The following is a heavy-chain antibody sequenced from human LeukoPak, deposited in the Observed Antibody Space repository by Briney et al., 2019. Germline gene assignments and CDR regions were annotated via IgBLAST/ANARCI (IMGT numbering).Heavy chain of an antibody. CDR2: IYTSGNT. Sequence: SQTLSLTCTVSGGSISSGSYYWSWIRQPAGKGLEWIGRIYTSGNTYYNPSLKSRVTISVDTSKNQFSLKLSSVTAADTAVYYCARAYCSGGSCYVQRPYAFDIWGQGTMVTVSS. V-gene: IGHV4-61*02. CDR3: ARAYCSGGSCYVQRPYAFDI. D-gene: IGHD2-15*01. J-gene: IGHJ3*02. CDR1: GGSISSGSYY.